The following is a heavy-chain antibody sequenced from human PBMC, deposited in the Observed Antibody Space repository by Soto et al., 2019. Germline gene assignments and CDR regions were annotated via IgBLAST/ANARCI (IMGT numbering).Heavy chain of an antibody. CDR1: GYTFTGYY. D-gene: IGHD3-22*01. J-gene: IGHJ6*02. V-gene: IGHV1-2*04. CDR3: ARDRGAYDSSPSATSYYYYGMDV. Sequence: ASVKVSCKASGYTFTGYYMHWVRQAPGQGLEWMGWINPNSGGTNYAQKFQGWVTMTRDTSISTAYMELSRLRSDDTAVYYCARDRGAYDSSPSATSYYYYGMDVWGQGTTVTVSS. CDR2: INPNSGGT.